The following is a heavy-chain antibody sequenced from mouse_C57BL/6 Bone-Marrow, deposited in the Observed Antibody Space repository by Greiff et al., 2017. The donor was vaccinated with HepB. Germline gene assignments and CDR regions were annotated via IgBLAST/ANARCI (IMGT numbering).Heavy chain of an antibody. D-gene: IGHD1-1*01. CDR2: ISSGGSYT. CDR3: ARRRSDYYGSGYNWYFDV. V-gene: IGHV5-6*01. J-gene: IGHJ1*03. Sequence: EVQVVESGGDLVKPGGSLKLSCAASGFTFSSYGMSWVRQTPDKGLEWVATISSGGSYTYYPDSVKGRFTLSRDNAKNTVYLQMSSLKSEDTAMYYCARRRSDYYGSGYNWYFDVWGTGTTVTVSS. CDR1: GFTFSSYG.